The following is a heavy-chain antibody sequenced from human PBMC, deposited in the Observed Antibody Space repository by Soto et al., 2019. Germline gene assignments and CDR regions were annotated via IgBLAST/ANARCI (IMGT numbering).Heavy chain of an antibody. CDR2: IGGGGIST. CDR3: AKGSGGFRPYYFDY. J-gene: IGHJ4*02. Sequence: XTLSLRNAVYGGSFSGYYGRWIPQPPGKGLEWVSAIGGGGISTYYADSVKGRFTISRDNSKNTLYLQMNSLRAEDTAVYYCAKGSGGFRPYYFDYWGQGTRVTVSS. CDR1: GGSFSGYY. V-gene: IGHV3-23*01. D-gene: IGHD2-15*01.